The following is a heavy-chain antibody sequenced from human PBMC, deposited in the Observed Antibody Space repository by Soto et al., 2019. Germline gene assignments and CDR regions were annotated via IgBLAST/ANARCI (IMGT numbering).Heavy chain of an antibody. D-gene: IGHD3-10*01. CDR1: CGSTTSDY. CDR3: VRDLNGSGDY. V-gene: IGHV4-59*01. Sequence: PSETLSLTCTVSCGSTTSDYWGWIRQPPGKGLEWLGYIFHSLGAKYNPSLGSRGTISLDTSKNQLSLSLRSVTAADTAIYFCVRDLNGSGDYWGQGTLVTVSS. CDR2: IFHSLGA. J-gene: IGHJ4*02.